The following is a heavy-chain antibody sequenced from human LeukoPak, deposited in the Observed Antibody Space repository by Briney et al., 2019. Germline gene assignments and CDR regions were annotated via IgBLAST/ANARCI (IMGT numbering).Heavy chain of an antibody. J-gene: IGHJ5*02. V-gene: IGHV3-33*01. CDR2: IWHDGSDH. CDR3: ARGGTTGNWFDP. CDR1: GFGFAIYA. D-gene: IGHD3-16*01. Sequence: GGSLRLSCVASGFGFAIYAMHCVRQTPGKGLEWVATIWHDGSDHRYVDSVKGRFTISRDNSKDTVYLQMNGLRVEDTAIYYCARGGTTGNWFDPWGQGILVTVSS.